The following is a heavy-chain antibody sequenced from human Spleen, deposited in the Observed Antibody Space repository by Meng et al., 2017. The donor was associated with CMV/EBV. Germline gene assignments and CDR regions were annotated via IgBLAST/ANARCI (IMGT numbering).Heavy chain of an antibody. CDR1: SISSTSYY. Sequence: SISSTSYYWGWVRQPPGKGLEWIGSIYYSESTYYNPSLKSRVTISVDTSKNQFSLKLSSVTAADTAVYYCARHEYNNYALFGLYYFDYWGQGTLVTVSS. V-gene: IGHV4-39*01. CDR3: ARHEYNNYALFGLYYFDY. D-gene: IGHD4-11*01. J-gene: IGHJ4*02. CDR2: IYYSEST.